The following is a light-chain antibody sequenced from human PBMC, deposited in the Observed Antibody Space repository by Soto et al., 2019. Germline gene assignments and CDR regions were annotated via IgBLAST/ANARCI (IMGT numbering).Light chain of an antibody. CDR1: KNDIGVYDF. CDR3: KSYAGSNTYV. V-gene: IGLV2-8*01. Sequence: QSVLTQPPSASGSPGQSVTISCTGTKNDIGVYDFVSWYQHHPGKAPRLIIYEVVQRPSGVPDRFSGSKSGNTASLTVSGLQAADEADYFCKSYAGSNTYVFGRGSNVAGL. CDR2: EVV. J-gene: IGLJ1*01.